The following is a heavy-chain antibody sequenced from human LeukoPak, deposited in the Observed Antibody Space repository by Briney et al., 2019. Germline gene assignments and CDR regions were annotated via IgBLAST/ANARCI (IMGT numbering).Heavy chain of an antibody. V-gene: IGHV4-59*08. CDR3: ARHVQLSSSWYWSWFDP. J-gene: IGHJ5*02. Sequence: PSETLSLTFTVSGGSISSYFWSWIWQPPGKGLEWIGYIYYSGSTNYNPSLKSRVTISVDTSKNQFSLKLRSVTAADTAVYYCARHVQLSSSWYWSWFDPWGQGTLVTVSS. D-gene: IGHD6-13*01. CDR1: GGSISSYF. CDR2: IYYSGST.